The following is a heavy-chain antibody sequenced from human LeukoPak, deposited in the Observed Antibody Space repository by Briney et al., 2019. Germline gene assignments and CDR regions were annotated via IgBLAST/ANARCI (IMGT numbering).Heavy chain of an antibody. Sequence: SETLSLTCTVSGASISTSYWSWIRQPPGKGLEWMGFIYNGGSTTYNPSLKSRVSISADTSKNRFSLKLTSLTAADTAVYYCAATRGIWGRGTMVTVSS. V-gene: IGHV4-59*01. CDR3: AATRGI. CDR2: IYNGGST. CDR1: GASISTSY. D-gene: IGHD6-6*01. J-gene: IGHJ3*02.